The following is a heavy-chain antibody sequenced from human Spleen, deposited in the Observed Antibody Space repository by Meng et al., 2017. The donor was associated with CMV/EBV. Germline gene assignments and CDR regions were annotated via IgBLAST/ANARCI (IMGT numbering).Heavy chain of an antibody. D-gene: IGHD3-22*01. CDR1: CGSFSGYY. CDR3: SRSGYFFSPSPFDY. CDR2: INHSGST. J-gene: IGHJ4*02. V-gene: IGHV4-34*01. Sequence: VSCGSFSGYYWSWIRQPPGKGLEWIGEINHSGSTNYNPSLKSRVTISVDTSKNQFSLKLSSVTAADTAVYYCSRSGYFFSPSPFDYWGQGTLVTVSS.